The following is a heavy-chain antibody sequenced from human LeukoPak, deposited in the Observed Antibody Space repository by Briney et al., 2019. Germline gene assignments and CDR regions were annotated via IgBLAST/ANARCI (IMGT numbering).Heavy chain of an antibody. D-gene: IGHD6-19*01. J-gene: IGHJ4*02. CDR2: INYSGGT. Sequence: SETLSLTCTVSGASVSSGSYYWSWIRQPPGKGLEWIGYINYSGGTNYNPSLKSRVTISVDTSKNQFSLKLSSVTAADTAVYCCARGAGHSSGWDPFDYWGQGTLVTVSS. V-gene: IGHV4-61*01. CDR3: ARGAGHSSGWDPFDY. CDR1: GASVSSGSYY.